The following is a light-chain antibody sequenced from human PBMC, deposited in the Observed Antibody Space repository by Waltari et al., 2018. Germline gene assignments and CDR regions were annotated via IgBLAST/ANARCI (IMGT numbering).Light chain of an antibody. Sequence: DIQMTQSPSTLSASVGDRVIFSCRASQSISKWLAWYQQKPGKAPKLLIYKASTLESGVPSRCNGSGSATEFTLTISSLQPEDFATYYCQQYNSYSFLSFGGGTKVEIK. J-gene: IGKJ4*01. CDR2: KAS. V-gene: IGKV1-5*03. CDR3: QQYNSYSFLS. CDR1: QSISKW.